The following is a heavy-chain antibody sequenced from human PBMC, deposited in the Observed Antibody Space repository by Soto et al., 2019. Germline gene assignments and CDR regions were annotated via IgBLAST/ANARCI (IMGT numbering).Heavy chain of an antibody. CDR2: IYYSGST. CDR3: ARLSLRGYCSSTSCYGGWFDP. D-gene: IGHD2-2*01. J-gene: IGHJ5*02. V-gene: IGHV4-39*01. CDR1: GGSISSSSYY. Sequence: PSETLSLTCTVSGGSISSSSYYWGWIRQPPGKGLEWIGSIYYSGSTYYNPSLKSRVTISVDTSKNQFSLKLSSVTAADTAVYYCARLSLRGYCSSTSCYGGWFDPWGQGTLVTVSS.